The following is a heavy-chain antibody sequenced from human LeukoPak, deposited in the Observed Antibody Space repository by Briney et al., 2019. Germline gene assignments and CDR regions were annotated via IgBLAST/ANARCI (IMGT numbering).Heavy chain of an antibody. CDR3: TRPQYSSSWYDSFDI. V-gene: IGHV3-73*01. Sequence: GGSLRLSCAASGFTFSGSAMHWVRQASGKGLEWVGRIRSKANSYATAYAASVKGRFTISRDDSKNTAYLQMNSLKTEDTAVYYCTRPQYSSSWYDSFDIWGQGTMVNVSS. D-gene: IGHD6-13*01. J-gene: IGHJ3*02. CDR2: IRSKANSYAT. CDR1: GFTFSGSA.